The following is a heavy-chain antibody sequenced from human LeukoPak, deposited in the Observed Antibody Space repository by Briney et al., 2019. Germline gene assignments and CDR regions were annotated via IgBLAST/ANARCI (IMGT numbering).Heavy chain of an antibody. CDR2: ISAYNGNT. CDR3: ARGAKEYYYDSSGYLPGDY. CDR1: GYTFTGYY. J-gene: IGHJ4*02. D-gene: IGHD3-22*01. V-gene: IGHV1-18*04. Sequence: PWASVKVSCTASGYTFTGYYMHWVRQAPGQGLEWMGWISAYNGNTNYAQKLQGRVTMTTDTSTSTAYMELRSLRSDDTAVYYCARGAKEYYYDSSGYLPGDYWGQGTLVTVSS.